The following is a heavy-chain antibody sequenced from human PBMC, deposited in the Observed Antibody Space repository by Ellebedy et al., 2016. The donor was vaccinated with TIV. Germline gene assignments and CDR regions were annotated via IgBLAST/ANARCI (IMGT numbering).Heavy chain of an antibody. CDR2: IVVGSGNT. D-gene: IGHD2-2*01. CDR3: ARDCGITSCYEYYYYYMDV. J-gene: IGHJ6*03. CDR1: GFTFTSSA. Sequence: SVKVSXKASGFTFTSSAMQWVRQARGQRLEWIGWIVVGSGNTNYAQKFQERVTITRDMSTSTAYMELSSLRSEDTAVYYCARDCGITSCYEYYYYYMDVWGKGTTVTVSS. V-gene: IGHV1-58*02.